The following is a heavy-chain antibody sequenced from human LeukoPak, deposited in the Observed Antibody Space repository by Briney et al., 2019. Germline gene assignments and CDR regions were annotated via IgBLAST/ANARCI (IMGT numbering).Heavy chain of an antibody. J-gene: IGHJ6*02. Sequence: GASVKVSCKASGGTFSSYAISWVRQAPGQGLEWMGGIIPIFGTANYAQKFQGRVTITADESTSTAYMELSSLRSEDTAVYYCARVYCSGGSCHGAFGRTALDYGMDVWGQGTTVTVSS. CDR2: IIPIFGTA. V-gene: IGHV1-69*01. CDR1: GGTFSSYA. CDR3: ARVYCSGGSCHGAFGRTALDYGMDV. D-gene: IGHD2-15*01.